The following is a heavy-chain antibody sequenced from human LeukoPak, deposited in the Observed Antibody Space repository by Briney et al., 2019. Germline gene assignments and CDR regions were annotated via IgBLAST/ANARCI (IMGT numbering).Heavy chain of an antibody. J-gene: IGHJ6*03. Sequence: SETLSLTCSVSGDSVRSGRYHWGWIRQPAGKGLEWIGTIFYTGSTYYNSSLKSRVTISVDTSKNQFSLRLASVTAADTAVYYCARVGSSGYPTPHYMDVWGKGTTVTVSS. CDR2: IFYTGST. V-gene: IGHV4-39*07. D-gene: IGHD3-22*01. CDR1: GDSVRSGRYH. CDR3: ARVGSSGYPTPHYMDV.